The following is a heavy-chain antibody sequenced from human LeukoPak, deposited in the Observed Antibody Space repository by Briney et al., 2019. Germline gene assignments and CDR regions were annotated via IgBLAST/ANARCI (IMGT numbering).Heavy chain of an antibody. CDR3: ARGGDSDWFDP. J-gene: IGHJ5*02. V-gene: IGHV4-34*01. CDR1: GGSFSGYY. Sequence: SETLSLTCAVYGGSFSGYYWSWIRQPPGKGLEWIGEINHSGSTNYNPSLKSRVTISVDTSKNQFSLKLSSVTAADTAVYYCARGGDSDWFDPWGQGTLVTVSS. CDR2: INHSGST. D-gene: IGHD7-27*01.